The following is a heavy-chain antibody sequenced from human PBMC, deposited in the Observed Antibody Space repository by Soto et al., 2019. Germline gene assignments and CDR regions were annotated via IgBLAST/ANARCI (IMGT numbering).Heavy chain of an antibody. Sequence: QVQLQESGPGLVKPSETLSLTCTVSGGTISRYYWSWIRQPPGKGLEWIGYMYKTGSTVYNPSFKGRVTISVDTSKNQFALKLNSVTAADTAVYYCARDLWGYCGTDCYPLDVWGQGTTVTVSS. J-gene: IGHJ6*02. V-gene: IGHV4-59*01. CDR2: MYKTGST. D-gene: IGHD2-21*02. CDR1: GGTISRYY. CDR3: ARDLWGYCGTDCYPLDV.